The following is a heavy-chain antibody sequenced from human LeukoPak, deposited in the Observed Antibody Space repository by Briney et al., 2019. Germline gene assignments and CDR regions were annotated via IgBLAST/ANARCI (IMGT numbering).Heavy chain of an antibody. CDR1: GFTFSSYA. CDR3: ATYKLGTSGKVY. CDR2: ISGSGGST. Sequence: TGGSLRLSCAASGFTFSSYAMSWVRQAPGKGLEWVSAISGSGGSTYYADSVKGRFTISRDNSKNTLYLQMNSLRAEDTAVYYCATYKLGTSGKVYWGQGTLVTVSS. D-gene: IGHD1-14*01. V-gene: IGHV3-23*01. J-gene: IGHJ4*02.